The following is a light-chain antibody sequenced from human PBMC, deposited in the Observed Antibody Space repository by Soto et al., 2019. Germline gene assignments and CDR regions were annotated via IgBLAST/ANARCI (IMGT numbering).Light chain of an antibody. J-gene: IGLJ1*01. Sequence: QSALTQPPSVSGSPGQSVTISCTGTSSDVGSYDRVSWYQQPPGTAPKLMIYEVTNRPSGVPNRFSGSKSGNTASLTISGLQAEDEADYFCCLSTGSNTYVFGTGTKVTVL. V-gene: IGLV2-18*01. CDR2: EVT. CDR3: CLSTGSNTYV. CDR1: SSDVGSYDR.